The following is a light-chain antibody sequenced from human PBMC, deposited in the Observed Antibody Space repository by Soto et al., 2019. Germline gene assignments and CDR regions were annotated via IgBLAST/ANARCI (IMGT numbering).Light chain of an antibody. V-gene: IGKV3-20*01. Sequence: EIVMTQSPATLSVSPGERATLSCRASQSVSSNLACYQQKPGQDPRLLIYGASSRATGIPDRFSGSGSGTDFTLTISRLEPEDFAVYYCQQYGSSPPFTFGPGTKVDIK. J-gene: IGKJ3*01. CDR3: QQYGSSPPFT. CDR1: QSVSSN. CDR2: GAS.